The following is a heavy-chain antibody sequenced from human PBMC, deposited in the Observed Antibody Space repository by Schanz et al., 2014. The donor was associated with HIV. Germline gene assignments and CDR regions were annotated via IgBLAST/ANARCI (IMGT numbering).Heavy chain of an antibody. CDR2: INAYNGNT. CDR3: SSAAFSSEYYYGMDV. J-gene: IGHJ6*02. Sequence: QVQLVQSGDEVKKPGASVKVSCKASGYTFSTYVISWVRQAPGQGLEWMGWINAYNGNTDYAQKFPDRVTMTTDTSAVSAYMALRTLTSDGTAVYYCSSAAFSSEYYYGMDVGGQGTTVTVSS. V-gene: IGHV1-18*01. D-gene: IGHD6-25*01. CDR1: GYTFSTYV.